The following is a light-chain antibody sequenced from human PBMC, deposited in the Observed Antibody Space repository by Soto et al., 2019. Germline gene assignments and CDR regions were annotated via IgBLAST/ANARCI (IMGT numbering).Light chain of an antibody. Sequence: EIVLTQSPATLSLSPGERATLSCSASQSVSSYLAWYHQKPGQAPRLLIYDASNRATGIPARFSGSGSGTDFTLTISSLEPEDFAVYYCQQRSNWPPMYTFGQGTKLEIK. CDR3: QQRSNWPPMYT. CDR2: DAS. CDR1: QSVSSY. V-gene: IGKV3-11*01. J-gene: IGKJ2*01.